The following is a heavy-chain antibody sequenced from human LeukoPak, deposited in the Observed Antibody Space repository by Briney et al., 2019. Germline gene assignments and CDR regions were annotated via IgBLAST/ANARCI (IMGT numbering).Heavy chain of an antibody. D-gene: IGHD2-15*01. CDR1: GFTFSSCE. V-gene: IGHV3-48*03. CDR3: ARGPYPGYCSGGSCYVVWDY. CDR2: ISSSGSTI. Sequence: GGSLRLSCAASGFTFSSCEMNWVRQAPGKGLEWVSYISSSGSTIYYADSVKGRFTISRDNAKNSLYLQMNSLRAEDTAVYYCARGPYPGYCSGGSCYVVWDYWGQGTLVTVSS. J-gene: IGHJ4*02.